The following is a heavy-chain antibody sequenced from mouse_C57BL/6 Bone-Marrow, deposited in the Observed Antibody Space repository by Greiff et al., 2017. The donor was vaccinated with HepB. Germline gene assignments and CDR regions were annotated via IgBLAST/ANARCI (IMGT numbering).Heavy chain of an antibody. CDR3: ARNQGYYGSSYWYFDV. CDR1: GFSFTSYG. CDR2: IWSGGST. Sequence: VMLVESGPGLVQPSQCLSITCTVSGFSFTSYGVHWVRQSPGKGLEWLGVIWSGGSTDYNAAFISRLSISKDNSKSQVFFKMNSLQAGDTATDYCARNQGYYGSSYWYFDVWGTGTTVTVSS. J-gene: IGHJ1*03. D-gene: IGHD1-1*01. V-gene: IGHV2-2*01.